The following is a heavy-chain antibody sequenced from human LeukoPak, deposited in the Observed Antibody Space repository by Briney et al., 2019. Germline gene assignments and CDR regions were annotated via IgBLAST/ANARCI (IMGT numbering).Heavy chain of an antibody. J-gene: IGHJ5*02. V-gene: IGHV1-18*01. CDR2: ICDNNGNT. Sequence: ASVTVSCKASVYPFTMYGFNWVRQAPGQGLEWMGCICDNNGNTNYAQKFQGRVTMTTDTSTNTAYMDLTNLKSDDTAIYYCARGPRFDPWGQGTLVTVSS. CDR3: ARGPRFDP. CDR1: VYPFTMYG.